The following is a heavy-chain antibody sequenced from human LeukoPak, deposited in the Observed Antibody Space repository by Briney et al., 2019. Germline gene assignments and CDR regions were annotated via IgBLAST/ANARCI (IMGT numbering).Heavy chain of an antibody. Sequence: ASVKVSCKASGYTFTSYDINWVRQATGQGLEWMGWMNPNSGNTGYAQKFQGRVTITRNTSISTAYMELSSLRSEDTAVYYCARADEGSSWYVLGLSSYYYYMDVWRKGTTVTVSS. CDR1: GYTFTSYD. D-gene: IGHD6-13*01. CDR2: MNPNSGNT. V-gene: IGHV1-8*03. J-gene: IGHJ6*03. CDR3: ARADEGSSWYVLGLSSYYYYMDV.